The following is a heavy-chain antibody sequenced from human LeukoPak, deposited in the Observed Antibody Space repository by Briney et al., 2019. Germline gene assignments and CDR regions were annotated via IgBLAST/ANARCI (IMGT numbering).Heavy chain of an antibody. CDR2: IYYSGST. CDR1: GGSISSYY. J-gene: IGHJ4*02. V-gene: IGHV4-59*01. CDR3: ARQSIAAAVDY. D-gene: IGHD6-13*01. Sequence: PSETLSLTCTVSGGSISSYYWSWIRQPPGKGLERIGYIYYSGSTNYNPSLKSRVTISVDTSKNQFSLKLSSVTAADTAVYCCARQSIAAAVDYWGQGTLVTVSS.